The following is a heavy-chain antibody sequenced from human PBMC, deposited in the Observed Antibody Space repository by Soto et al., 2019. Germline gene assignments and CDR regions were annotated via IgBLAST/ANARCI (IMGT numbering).Heavy chain of an antibody. D-gene: IGHD3-3*01. Sequence: GGSLRLSCAASGFTFSSYGMHWVRQAPGKGLEWVAVISYDGSNKYYADSVKGRFTISRDNSKNTLYLQMNSLRAEDTAVYYCAKDRRIRFFMDVWGQGTTVTVSS. CDR2: ISYDGSNK. V-gene: IGHV3-30*18. CDR1: GFTFSSYG. CDR3: AKDRRIRFFMDV. J-gene: IGHJ6*02.